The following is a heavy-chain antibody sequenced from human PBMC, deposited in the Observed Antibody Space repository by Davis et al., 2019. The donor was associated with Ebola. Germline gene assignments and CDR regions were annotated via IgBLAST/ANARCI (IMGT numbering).Heavy chain of an antibody. CDR1: GYTFSSYG. CDR2: ISGYNGNT. V-gene: IGHV1-18*01. Sequence: AASVKVSCKASGYTFSSYGINWVRQAPGQGLEWMGWISGYNGNTNYAQKLQGRVTMSTDTSTSTAYMELSSLRSDDTAVYYCARVGVGAPNWFDPWGQGTLVTVSS. D-gene: IGHD1-26*01. J-gene: IGHJ5*02. CDR3: ARVGVGAPNWFDP.